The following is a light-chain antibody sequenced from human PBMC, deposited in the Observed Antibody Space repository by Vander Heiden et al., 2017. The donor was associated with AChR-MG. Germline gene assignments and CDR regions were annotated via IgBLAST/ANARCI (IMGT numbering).Light chain of an antibody. CDR2: RNS. J-gene: IGLJ3*02. CDR3: ASWDDSLSGRL. CDR1: RANIGTNH. Sequence: QSGLTQPPSASGTPGQTVTISCSGGRANIGTNHVYWYQQLPGTAPKLLIYRNSQRPSGVPDRFTGSKSGSSGSLSISGLRSEDEADYYCASWDDSLSGRLFGGGTRLTVL. V-gene: IGLV1-47*01.